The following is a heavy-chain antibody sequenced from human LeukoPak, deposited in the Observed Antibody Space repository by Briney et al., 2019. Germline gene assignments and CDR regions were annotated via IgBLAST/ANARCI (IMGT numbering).Heavy chain of an antibody. D-gene: IGHD2-2*03. CDR3: AKDYLDIVVVPAALDAFDI. J-gene: IGHJ3*02. V-gene: IGHV3-23*01. CDR2: ISGSGGST. CDR1: GFTFSRYA. Sequence: GGSLRLSCAASGFTFSRYAMNWVRQAPGKGLEWVSVISGSGGSTYYADSVKGRFTISRDNSKKTLYLQMNSLRAEDTAVYYCAKDYLDIVVVPAALDAFDIWGQGTMVTVSS.